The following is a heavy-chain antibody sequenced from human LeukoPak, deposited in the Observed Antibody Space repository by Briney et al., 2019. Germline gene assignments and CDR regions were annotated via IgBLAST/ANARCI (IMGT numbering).Heavy chain of an antibody. CDR1: GGSISSYY. V-gene: IGHV4-39*07. D-gene: IGHD3-10*01. Sequence: SETLSLTCTVSGGSISSYYWGWVRQPPGKGLEWIGNIFYSGSTYYSPSLKSRVTISLDTSRNQFSLKLNSVTAADTAVYYCARGLLWFGELLSAFDIWGQGTMVTVSS. CDR2: IFYSGST. CDR3: ARGLLWFGELLSAFDI. J-gene: IGHJ3*02.